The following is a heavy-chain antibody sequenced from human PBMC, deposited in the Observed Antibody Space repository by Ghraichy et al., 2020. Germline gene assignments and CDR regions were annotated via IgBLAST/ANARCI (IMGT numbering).Heavy chain of an antibody. CDR3: VRDGDSSSWNFDY. CDR2: IFYDGSNE. Sequence: GGSLRLSCAVSGFTFSSYGMHWIRQTPGKGLEWVAFIFYDGSNEWYADSVKGRFTISRDNSKNTVYLYMNSLRVEDTAVYYCVRDGDSSSWNFDYWGQGSRVTVSS. V-gene: IGHV3-33*01. D-gene: IGHD6-13*01. J-gene: IGHJ4*02. CDR1: GFTFSSYG.